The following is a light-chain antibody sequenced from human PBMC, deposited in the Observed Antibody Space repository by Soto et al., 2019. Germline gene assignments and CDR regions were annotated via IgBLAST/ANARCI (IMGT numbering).Light chain of an antibody. CDR2: AAS. J-gene: IGKJ5*01. V-gene: IGKV1-39*01. CDR1: QSIGKF. Sequence: DIQMTQSPSSLSASVGDRVTITCRASQSIGKFLNWYQQKPGKAPTLLIYAASSLQSGVPSRFSGSGSGTDFTLTISSLQPEDYATYYCQQSYSLPPVTFGQGTRLEIK. CDR3: QQSYSLPPVT.